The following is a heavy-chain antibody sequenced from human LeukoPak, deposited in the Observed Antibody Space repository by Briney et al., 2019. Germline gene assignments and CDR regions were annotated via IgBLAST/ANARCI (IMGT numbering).Heavy chain of an antibody. J-gene: IGHJ4*02. Sequence: SGGSLRLSCAASGFTFSSYAMHWVRQAPGKGLEWVAVISYDGSNKYYADSVKGRFTISRDNSKNTLYLQMNSLRAEDTAVYYCAKDLAIAVAGDFDYWGQGTLVTVSS. CDR3: AKDLAIAVAGDFDY. CDR2: ISYDGSNK. CDR1: GFTFSSYA. D-gene: IGHD6-19*01. V-gene: IGHV3-30*04.